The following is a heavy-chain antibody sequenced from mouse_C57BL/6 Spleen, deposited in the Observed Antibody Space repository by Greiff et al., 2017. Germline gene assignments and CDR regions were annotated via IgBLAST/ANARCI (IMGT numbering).Heavy chain of an antibody. CDR3: ARPYYGGSYVGDWYFDV. D-gene: IGHD1-1*01. V-gene: IGHV1-55*01. CDR2: IDPGSGST. CDR1: GYTFTSYW. Sequence: VQLQQPGAELVKPGASVKMSCKASGYTFTSYWITWVKQRPGQGLEWIGDIDPGSGSTNYNEKFKSKATLTVDTSSSTAYMQLSSLTSEDSAGYYGARPYYGGSYVGDWYFDVWGKGTTVTVSS. J-gene: IGHJ1*03.